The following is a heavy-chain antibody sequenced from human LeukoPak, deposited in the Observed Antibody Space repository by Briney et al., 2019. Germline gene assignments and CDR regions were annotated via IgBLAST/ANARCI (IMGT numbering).Heavy chain of an antibody. J-gene: IGHJ4*02. CDR3: ARLTSSSAYFDS. V-gene: IGHV5-51*01. Sequence: GGSLKIPCKGSAYRFSNYSIAWARQMPGKGLDWMGIIYPGDSDNRYRPSCQGQVTISADTSNSTAYLQWSSLKASDTAMYYCARLTSSSAYFDSWGQGTLVTVSS. D-gene: IGHD6-6*01. CDR1: AYRFSNYS. CDR2: IYPGDSDN.